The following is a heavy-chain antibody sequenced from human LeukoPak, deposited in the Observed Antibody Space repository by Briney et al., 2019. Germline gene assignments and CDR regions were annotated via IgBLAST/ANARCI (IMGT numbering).Heavy chain of an antibody. V-gene: IGHV1-46*01. CDR2: ISPSGGST. Sequence: ASVKVSCKAFGYTFTSNYMHWVRQAPGQGPEWMGVISPSGGSTTYAQKFQGRVTLTRDMSTSTAYMELSSLRSEDTAVYYCAAAKPGATGGYFDYWGQGTLVTVSS. CDR1: GYTFTSNY. D-gene: IGHD1-26*01. CDR3: AAAKPGATGGYFDY. J-gene: IGHJ4*02.